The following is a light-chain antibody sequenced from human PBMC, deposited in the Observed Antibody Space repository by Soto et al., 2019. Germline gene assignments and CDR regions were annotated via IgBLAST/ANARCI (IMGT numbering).Light chain of an antibody. CDR2: DVT. J-gene: IGLJ1*01. V-gene: IGLV2-14*03. CDR3: SSYTTTTTSCV. Sequence: QSVLTRPASVSGSLGQSITISCTGTSSDVGGYNYVSWYQQFPGQAPNLIIYDVTNRPSGVSSRFSGSKSGNRASLTISGLQAEDEADYYCSSYTTTTTSCVFGTGTKVTVL. CDR1: SSDVGGYNY.